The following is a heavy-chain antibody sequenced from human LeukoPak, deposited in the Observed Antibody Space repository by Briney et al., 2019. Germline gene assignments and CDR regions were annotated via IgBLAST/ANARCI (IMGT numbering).Heavy chain of an antibody. CDR1: GGSFSDYY. V-gene: IGHV4-30-4*08. D-gene: IGHD3-22*01. Sequence: SETLSLTCAVYGGSFSDYYWSWIRQPPGKGLEWIGYIYYSGSTYYNPSLKSRVTISVDTSKNRFSLKLSSVTAADTAVYYCASRVSYYDSSGYSDYWGQGTLVTVSS. CDR3: ASRVSYYDSSGYSDY. CDR2: IYYSGST. J-gene: IGHJ4*02.